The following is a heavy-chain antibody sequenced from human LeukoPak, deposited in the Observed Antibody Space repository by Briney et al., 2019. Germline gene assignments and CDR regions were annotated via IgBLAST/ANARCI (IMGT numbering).Heavy chain of an antibody. V-gene: IGHV4-59*01. Sequence: SETLSLTCAVYGGSLSSYYWSWIRQPPGKGLEWIGYIYYSGSTNYNPSLKSRVTISVDTSKNQFSLKLSSVTAADTAVYYCARGSGWLQLYYFDYWGQGTLVTVSS. D-gene: IGHD5-24*01. CDR3: ARGSGWLQLYYFDY. J-gene: IGHJ4*02. CDR2: IYYSGST. CDR1: GGSLSSYY.